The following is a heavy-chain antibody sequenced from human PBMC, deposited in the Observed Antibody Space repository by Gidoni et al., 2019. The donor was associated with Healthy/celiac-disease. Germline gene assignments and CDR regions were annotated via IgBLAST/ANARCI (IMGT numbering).Heavy chain of an antibody. CDR1: GFTFSSYA. CDR3: ARDSWELDYYYGMDV. J-gene: IGHJ6*02. D-gene: IGHD1-26*01. Sequence: QVQLVESGGGVVQHGRSLRLSCAASGFTFSSYAMHWVRQAPGKGLGWVAVISYDGSNKYYADSVKGRFTISRDNSKNTLYLQMNSLRAEDTAVYYCARDSWELDYYYGMDVWGQGTTVTVSS. V-gene: IGHV3-30*04. CDR2: ISYDGSNK.